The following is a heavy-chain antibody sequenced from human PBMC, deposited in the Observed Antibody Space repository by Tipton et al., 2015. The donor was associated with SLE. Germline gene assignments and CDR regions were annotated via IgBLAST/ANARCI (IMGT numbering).Heavy chain of an antibody. CDR2: IYASGSI. CDR1: GDSISNYF. CDR3: ARQEGVY. D-gene: IGHD3-16*01. V-gene: IGHV4-4*09. J-gene: IGHJ4*02. Sequence: TLSLTCTVSGDSISNYFWSWIRQPPGKRLEWIGYIYASGSINYNPSLKSRVTISVDTSKNQFSLQLTSVTAADTARYYCARQEGVYWGQGTLVTVSS.